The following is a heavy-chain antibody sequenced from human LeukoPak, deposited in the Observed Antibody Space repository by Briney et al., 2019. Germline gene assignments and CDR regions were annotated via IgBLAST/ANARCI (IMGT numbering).Heavy chain of an antibody. CDR3: ASAPGSGSYYGDDAFDI. Sequence: GSSVKVSCKASGGTFSSYTISWVRQAPGQGLEWLGRINPILGIANYAQKFQGRVTITADKSTSTAYMELSSLRSEDTAVYYCASAPGSGSYYGDDAFDIWGQGTMVTVSS. CDR2: INPILGIA. D-gene: IGHD3-10*01. CDR1: GGTFSSYT. J-gene: IGHJ3*02. V-gene: IGHV1-69*02.